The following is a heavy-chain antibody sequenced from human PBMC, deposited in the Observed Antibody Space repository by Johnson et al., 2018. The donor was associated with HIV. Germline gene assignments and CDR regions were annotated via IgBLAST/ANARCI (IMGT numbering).Heavy chain of an antibody. J-gene: IGHJ3*02. CDR2: ISHDGSNR. V-gene: IGHV3-30*04. CDR3: ARAMETYYDYVWGSGAFDI. D-gene: IGHD3-16*01. Sequence: QVQVVESGGGVVQPGRSLRLSCAASGLTFSYYAMHWVRQAPGKGLEWMAVISHDGSNRYYADSVKGRFTISRDNSKNTLYLQTNSLRGEDTALYYCARAMETYYDYVWGSGAFDIWGQGTVVTVSS. CDR1: GLTFSYYA.